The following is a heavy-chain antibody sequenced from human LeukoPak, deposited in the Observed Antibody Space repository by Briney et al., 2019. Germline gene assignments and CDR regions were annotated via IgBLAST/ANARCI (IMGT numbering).Heavy chain of an antibody. Sequence: SETLSLTCAVSGGSISSGGYSWSWIRQPPGKGLEWIGYIYHSGSTYYNPSLKSRVTISVDRSKNQFSLKLSSVTAADTAVYYCARIRHRSGYYSDFDYWGQGTLVTVSS. D-gene: IGHD3-22*01. CDR2: IYHSGST. CDR1: GGSISSGGYS. CDR3: ARIRHRSGYYSDFDY. V-gene: IGHV4-30-2*01. J-gene: IGHJ4*02.